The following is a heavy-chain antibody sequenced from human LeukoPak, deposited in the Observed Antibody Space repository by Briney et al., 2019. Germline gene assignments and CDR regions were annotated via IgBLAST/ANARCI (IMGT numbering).Heavy chain of an antibody. V-gene: IGHV4-59*01. J-gene: IGHJ4*02. CDR2: IYYSGST. CDR1: GGSISSYY. Sequence: SETLSLTCTVSGGSISSYYWSWIRQPPGKGLEWIGYIYYSGSTNYNPSLKSRVTISVDTSKNQFSLKLSSVTAADTAVYYCARSFMVRGVPFGYWGQGTLVTVSS. D-gene: IGHD3-10*01. CDR3: ARSFMVRGVPFGY.